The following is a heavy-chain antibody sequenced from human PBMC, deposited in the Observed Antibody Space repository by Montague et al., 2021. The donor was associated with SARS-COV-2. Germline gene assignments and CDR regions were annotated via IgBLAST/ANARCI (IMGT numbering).Heavy chain of an antibody. D-gene: IGHD4-23*01. CDR2: INHSGTT. Sequence: SETLSLTCAVYGGSFSGYYWTWIRQSPGKGLEWIAEINHSGTTNYNFNPSLRSRVTISVDTSKSQFSLKLSSVTAADTGVYYCARSDPQTLTLIGLRGKSASDYWGQGTLVTVSS. CDR3: ARSDPQTLTLIGLRGKSASDY. V-gene: IGHV4-34*01. CDR1: GGSFSGYY. J-gene: IGHJ4*02.